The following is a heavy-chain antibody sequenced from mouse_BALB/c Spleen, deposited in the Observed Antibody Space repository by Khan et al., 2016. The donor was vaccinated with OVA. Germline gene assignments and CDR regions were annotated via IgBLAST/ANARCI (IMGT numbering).Heavy chain of an antibody. CDR2: IDHPSDDS. V-gene: IGHV14-3*02. CDR3: ATIYCNPIAY. J-gene: IGHJ3*01. Sequence: VQLQESGAELVKPGPSVKLSCSASGFTFKDNYIHWMKQRPEQGLEWIGGIDHPSDDSKYGPKFHAQATFTADTSSNTAYLQLSSLTSEDTAVYYCATIYCNPIAYWGQGTSVSVSA. CDR1: GFTFKDNY. D-gene: IGHD2-1*01.